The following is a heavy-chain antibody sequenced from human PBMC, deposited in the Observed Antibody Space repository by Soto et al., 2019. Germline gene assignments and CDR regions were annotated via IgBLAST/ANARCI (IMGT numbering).Heavy chain of an antibody. V-gene: IGHV4-59*08. CDR2: IYYSGST. CDR1: GGNISGHG. J-gene: IGHJ4*01. Sequence: TVAGGNISGHGCRWIRQPPGKGLEWIGYIYYSGSTNYNPSLKSRVTISVDTSKNQFSLKLSSVTAADTAVYYYEGLRIAARVLDYLGHGTLVTVSS. CDR3: EGLRIAARVLDY. D-gene: IGHD6-6*01.